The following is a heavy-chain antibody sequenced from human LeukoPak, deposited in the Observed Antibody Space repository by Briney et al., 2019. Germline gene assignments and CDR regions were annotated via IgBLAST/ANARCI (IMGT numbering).Heavy chain of an antibody. J-gene: IGHJ4*02. CDR2: IKQDGSEK. CDR1: GFTFSSYW. D-gene: IGHD6-13*01. V-gene: IGHV3-7*01. CDR3: ARVWEKAAAGLSY. Sequence: GGSLRLSCAASGFTFSSYWMSWVRQAPGKGLEWVANIKQDGSEKYYVDSVKGRFTISRDNAKNSLYLQMNSLRAEDTAVYYCARVWEKAAAGLSYWGQGTLVTVSS.